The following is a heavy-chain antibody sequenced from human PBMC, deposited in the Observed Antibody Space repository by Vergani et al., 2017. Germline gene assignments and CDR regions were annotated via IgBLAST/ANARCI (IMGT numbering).Heavy chain of an antibody. V-gene: IGHV3-33*01. J-gene: IGHJ4*02. D-gene: IGHD6-6*01. CDR3: AREAGYSSSGIDY. CDR1: GFTFSSYG. CDR2: IWYDGSNK. Sequence: VQLLESGGGLVQPGGSLRLSCAASGFTFSSYGMHWVRQAPGKGLEWVAVIWYDGSNKYYADSVKGRFTISRDNSKNTLYLQMNSLRAEDTAVYYCAREAGYSSSGIDYWGQGTLVTVSS.